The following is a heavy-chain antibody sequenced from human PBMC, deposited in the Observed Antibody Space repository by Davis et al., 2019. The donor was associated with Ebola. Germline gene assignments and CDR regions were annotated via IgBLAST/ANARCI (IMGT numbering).Heavy chain of an antibody. CDR3: ARAQFPTTSDH. D-gene: IGHD1-1*01. Sequence: AASVKVSCKASGYTFTHYGITWVRQAPGQGLEWMGWINPHNGNTNYAQNVQGRVTMTTDTSTSTAYMEVGSLRSDDTAVYYCARAQFPTTSDHWGQGILVTVSS. J-gene: IGHJ4*02. CDR1: GYTFTHYG. CDR2: INPHNGNT. V-gene: IGHV1-18*04.